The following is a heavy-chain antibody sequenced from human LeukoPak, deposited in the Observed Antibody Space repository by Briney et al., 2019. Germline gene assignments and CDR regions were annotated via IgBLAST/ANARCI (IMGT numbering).Heavy chain of an antibody. CDR1: DDTFSNYG. V-gene: IGHV1-18*01. D-gene: IGHD6-19*01. J-gene: IGHJ3*01. CDR2: MSTYNGNT. CDR3: ARTQWLEDAFDF. Sequence: GASVKVSCKASDDTFSNYGISWVRQAPGQGLEWMGWMSTYNGNTHYAQKFQGRVTMTTDTSTNIAYLELRDLRSDDTAVYYCARTQWLEDAFDFWGQGTVVTVSS.